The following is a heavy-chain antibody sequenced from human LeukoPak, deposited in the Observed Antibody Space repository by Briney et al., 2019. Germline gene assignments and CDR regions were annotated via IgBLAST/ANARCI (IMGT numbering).Heavy chain of an antibody. J-gene: IGHJ4*02. CDR1: GYTFKNHG. D-gene: IGHD3-22*01. V-gene: IGHV3-30*03. Sequence: GGSLRLSCVISGYTFKNHGLHWVRQAPGKGLEWVAVASSDEINQYYADSVKGRFIISRDNSRNTLNLQMNNLRTEDTAFYYCAAFITTKLDYWGQGILVTVSS. CDR2: ASSDEINQ. CDR3: AAFITTKLDY.